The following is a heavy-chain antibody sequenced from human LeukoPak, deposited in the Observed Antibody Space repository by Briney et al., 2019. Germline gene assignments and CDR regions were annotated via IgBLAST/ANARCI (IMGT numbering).Heavy chain of an antibody. V-gene: IGHV4-59*01. CDR1: GGSISSYY. D-gene: IGHD2-15*01. CDR3: ARDRSPLLANWFDP. CDR2: IYYSGST. Sequence: SETLSLTCTVSGGSISSYYWSWIRQPPGKGPEWIGYIYYSGSTNYNPSLKSRVTISVDTSKNQFSLKLSSVTAADTAVYYCARDRSPLLANWFDPWGQGTLVTVSS. J-gene: IGHJ5*02.